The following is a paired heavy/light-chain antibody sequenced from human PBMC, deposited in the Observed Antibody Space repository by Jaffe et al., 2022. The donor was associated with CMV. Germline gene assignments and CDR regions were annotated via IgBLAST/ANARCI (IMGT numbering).Heavy chain of an antibody. D-gene: IGHD1-26*01. V-gene: IGHV4-59*01. CDR3: AREWSSFDY. CDR2: IHYSGSS. CDR1: GDSISTYY. Sequence: QVQLQESGPGLVKPSETLSLTCTVSGDSISTYYWSWIRQPPGKGLEWIAYIHYSGSSSYNPSLKSRVTISVDTSKNQFSLKLTSVTAADTAIYYCAREWSSFDYWGQGTLVTVSS. J-gene: IGHJ4*02.
Light chain of an antibody. CDR2: GIS. V-gene: IGKV3-20*01. Sequence: EIVLTQSPGTLSLSPGERATLSCRASQSVTSNYFAWYQQKPGQVPRLLIYGISSRATGIPDRFSGSGSGTDFTLTISRLEPEDSAVYYCQQYGSSPRTFGQGTKVEIK. J-gene: IGKJ1*01. CDR3: QQYGSSPRT. CDR1: QSVTSNY.